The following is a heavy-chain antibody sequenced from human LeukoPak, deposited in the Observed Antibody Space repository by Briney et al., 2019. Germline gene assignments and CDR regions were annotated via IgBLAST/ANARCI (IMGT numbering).Heavy chain of an antibody. CDR3: ARRGSYQNWFDP. Sequence: GGSLRLSCAASGFTFSSYWMTWVRQAPGKGLEWVANINQDGSEKFYVDSVKGRFTISRDNAKNSLHLQMNSLRAEDTAVYYCARRGSYQNWFDPWGQGTLVTVSS. V-gene: IGHV3-7*01. J-gene: IGHJ5*02. D-gene: IGHD3-16*01. CDR1: GFTFSSYW. CDR2: INQDGSEK.